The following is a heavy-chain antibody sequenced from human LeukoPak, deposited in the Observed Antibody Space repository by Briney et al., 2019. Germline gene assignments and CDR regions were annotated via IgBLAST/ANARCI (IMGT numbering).Heavy chain of an antibody. D-gene: IGHD3-22*01. J-gene: IGHJ4*02. V-gene: IGHV3-30*03. CDR2: ISYDGSNK. Sequence: GGSLRLSCAASGFTFSSYGMHWVRQAPGKGLEWVAVISYDGSNKYYADSVKGRFTISRDNSKNTLYLQMNSLRAEDTAVYYCARGTYYYDSSGYIWGQGTLVTVSS. CDR3: ARGTYYYDSSGYI. CDR1: GFTFSSYG.